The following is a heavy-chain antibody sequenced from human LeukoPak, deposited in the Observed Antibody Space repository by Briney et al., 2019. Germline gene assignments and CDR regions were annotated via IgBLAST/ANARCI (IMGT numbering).Heavy chain of an antibody. V-gene: IGHV1-69*05. Sequence: ASVKVSCKASGGTFSSYAISWVRQAPGQGLEWMGRIIPIFGTANYAQKFQGRVTITTVESTSTAYMELSSLRSEDTAVYYCASSLRGYNYFDYWGQGTLVTVSS. D-gene: IGHD5-24*01. CDR2: IIPIFGTA. J-gene: IGHJ4*02. CDR1: GGTFSSYA. CDR3: ASSLRGYNYFDY.